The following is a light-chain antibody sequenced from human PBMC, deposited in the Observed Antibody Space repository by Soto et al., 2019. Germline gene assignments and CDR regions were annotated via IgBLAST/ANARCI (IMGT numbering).Light chain of an antibody. CDR2: SNN. Sequence: SVLTQPPSASGTPGQRVTISCSGSSSNIGSNTVNWYQQLPGTAPKLLIYSNNQRPSGVPDRFSGSKSGTSASLAISGLQSEDEADYYCAAWDDSLNGDWVFGGGTKLTVL. J-gene: IGLJ3*02. V-gene: IGLV1-44*01. CDR3: AAWDDSLNGDWV. CDR1: SSNIGSNT.